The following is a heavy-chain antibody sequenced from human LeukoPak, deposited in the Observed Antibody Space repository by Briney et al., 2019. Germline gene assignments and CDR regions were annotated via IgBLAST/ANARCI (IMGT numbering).Heavy chain of an antibody. CDR2: IYYSGST. J-gene: IGHJ4*02. CDR3: ARADTAMVHFDY. Sequence: SETLSLTCTVSGVSISSGDYYWGWIRQPPGKGLEWIGYIYYSGSTYYNPSLKSRVTISVDTSKNQFSLKLSSVTAADTAVYYCARADTAMVHFDYWGQGTLVTVSS. D-gene: IGHD5-18*01. CDR1: GVSISSGDYY. V-gene: IGHV4-30-4*08.